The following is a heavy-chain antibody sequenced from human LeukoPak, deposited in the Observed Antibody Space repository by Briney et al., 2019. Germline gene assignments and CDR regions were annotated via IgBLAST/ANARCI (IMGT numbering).Heavy chain of an antibody. D-gene: IGHD2-15*01. CDR3: AREDCSGGSCYPGVY. J-gene: IGHJ4*02. Sequence: ASVKVSCKASGYTFISYDISWVRQAPGQGLEWMGWISGYNGNTKYAPKLQGRVTMTTDTSTSTAYMELRSLRSDDTAVYYCAREDCSGGSCYPGVYWGQGTLVTVSS. CDR1: GYTFISYD. CDR2: ISGYNGNT. V-gene: IGHV1-18*01.